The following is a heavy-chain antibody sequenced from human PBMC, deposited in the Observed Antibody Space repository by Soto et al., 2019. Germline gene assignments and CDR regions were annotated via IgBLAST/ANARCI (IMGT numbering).Heavy chain of an antibody. J-gene: IGHJ6*02. Sequence: QVQLQESGPGLVKPSQTLSLTCQVSGASISSGGYYWSWIRQHPGKGLEWIGYIYNSGPTYYNPPFKSRGTISVATSKNQFSLKMASVSAADTAVYYCARDGAVPYGMDVWGHGTTVTVSS. V-gene: IGHV4-31*03. D-gene: IGHD3-16*01. CDR3: ARDGAVPYGMDV. CDR1: GASISSGGYY. CDR2: IYNSGPT.